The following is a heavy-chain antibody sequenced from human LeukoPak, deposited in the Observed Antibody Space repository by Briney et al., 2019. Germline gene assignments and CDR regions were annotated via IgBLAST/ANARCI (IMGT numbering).Heavy chain of an antibody. CDR3: ARDLGYCSGGNCYPFDY. V-gene: IGHV3-21*01. Sequence: GGSLRLSCAASGFTFSTYSMNWVRQAPGKGLEWVSSITSSSSYIFYADSVKGRFTISRDNAKNSLYLQMNSLRAEDTAVYYCARDLGYCSGGNCYPFDYWGQGTLVTVS. D-gene: IGHD2-15*01. CDR1: GFTFSTYS. J-gene: IGHJ4*02. CDR2: ITSSSSYI.